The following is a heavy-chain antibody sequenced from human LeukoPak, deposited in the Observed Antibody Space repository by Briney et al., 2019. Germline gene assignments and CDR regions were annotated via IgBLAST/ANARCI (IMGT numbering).Heavy chain of an antibody. J-gene: IGHJ4*02. CDR3: ARTRNRWLQLRAYYFDY. CDR1: GGSISSYY. Sequence: SETLSLTCTVSGGSISSYYRSWIRQPPGKGLEWIGYIYYSGSTNYNPSLKSRVTISVDTSKNQFSLKLSSVTAADTAVYYCARTRNRWLQLRAYYFDYWGQGTLVTVSS. D-gene: IGHD5-24*01. V-gene: IGHV4-59*01. CDR2: IYYSGST.